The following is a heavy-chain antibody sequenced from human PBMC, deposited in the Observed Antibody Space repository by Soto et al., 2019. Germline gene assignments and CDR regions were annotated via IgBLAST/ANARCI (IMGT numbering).Heavy chain of an antibody. J-gene: IGHJ5*02. CDR3: VKASTYSSSQGWFDP. Sequence: GGSLRLSCAASGFTFSDYSMNWVRQAPGKGLEWVSYIDSSSNNIYYADSVKGRFTISRDNAKNSLYLQMNSLRAEDTALYYCVKASTYSSSQGWFDPWGQGTMVTVSS. V-gene: IGHV3-48*01. CDR1: GFTFSDYS. CDR2: IDSSSNNI. D-gene: IGHD6-6*01.